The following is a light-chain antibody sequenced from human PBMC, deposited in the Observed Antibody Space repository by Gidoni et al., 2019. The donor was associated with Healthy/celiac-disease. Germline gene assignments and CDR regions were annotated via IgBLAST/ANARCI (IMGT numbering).Light chain of an antibody. V-gene: IGLV1-44*01. Sequence: GTPGQRVTISCSGSSSNIGSNTVNWYQQLPGTAPKLLIYSNNQRPSGVPDRFSGSKSGTSASLAISGLQSEDEADYYCAAWDDSLNGFWVFGGGTKLTVL. CDR1: SSNIGSNT. CDR3: AAWDDSLNGFWV. CDR2: SNN. J-gene: IGLJ3*02.